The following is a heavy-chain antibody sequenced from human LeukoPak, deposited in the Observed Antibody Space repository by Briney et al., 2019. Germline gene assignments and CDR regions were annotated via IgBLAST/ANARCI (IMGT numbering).Heavy chain of an antibody. D-gene: IGHD5-18*01. V-gene: IGHV3-48*04. J-gene: IGHJ6*03. CDR3: ARDVSYGYYYYHYYMDV. CDR2: ISNSGSPR. CDR1: GFTFSSYT. Sequence: GGSLRLSCAASGFTFSSYTMNWVRQAPGKGLGWVSYISNSGSPRYYSDSVKGRFTISRDNAKNSLYLQMNSLRAEDTAVYYCARDVSYGYYYYHYYMDVWGKGTTVTVSS.